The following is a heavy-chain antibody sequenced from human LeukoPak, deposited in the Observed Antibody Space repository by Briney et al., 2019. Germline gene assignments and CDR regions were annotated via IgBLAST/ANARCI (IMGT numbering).Heavy chain of an antibody. CDR3: AREGRITIFGVVRQYYFDY. J-gene: IGHJ4*02. V-gene: IGHV3-30*02. CDR2: IRYDGSNK. Sequence: GGSLRLSCAASGFTFSSYGMHWVRQAPGKGLEWVAFIRYDGSNKYYADSVKGRFTISRDNSKNTLYLQMNSLRAEDTAVYYCAREGRITIFGVVRQYYFDYWGQGTLVTVSS. CDR1: GFTFSSYG. D-gene: IGHD3-3*01.